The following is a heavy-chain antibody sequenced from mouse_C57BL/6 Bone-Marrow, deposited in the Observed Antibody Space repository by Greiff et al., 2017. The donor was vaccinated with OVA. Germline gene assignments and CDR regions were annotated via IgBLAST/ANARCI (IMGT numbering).Heavy chain of an antibody. D-gene: IGHD1-1*01. CDR2: ISYDGSN. Sequence: EVQLQQSGPGLVKPSQSLSLTCSVTGYSITSGYYWNWIRQFPGNKLEWMGYISYDGSNNYNPSLKNRISITRDTSKNQFFLKLNSVTTEDTATYYCARDRRYYGSYYYAMDYWGQGTSVTVSS. J-gene: IGHJ4*01. V-gene: IGHV3-6*01. CDR1: GYSITSGYY. CDR3: ARDRRYYGSYYYAMDY.